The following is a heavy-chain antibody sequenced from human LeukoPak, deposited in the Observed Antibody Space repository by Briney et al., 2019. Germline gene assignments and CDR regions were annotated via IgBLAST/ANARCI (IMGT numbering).Heavy chain of an antibody. J-gene: IGHJ4*02. Sequence: GGSLRLSCVSSGFSFSNYAMSWVRQAPGKGLEWVSSISGSGGSTHYADSVKGRFTISRDKTKNTLYLQMDSLRAEDTAVYYCAKSAYYDASGYYREYYFDYWGQGTLVTVSS. CDR1: GFSFSNYA. CDR2: ISGSGGST. CDR3: AKSAYYDASGYYREYYFDY. D-gene: IGHD3-22*01. V-gene: IGHV3-23*01.